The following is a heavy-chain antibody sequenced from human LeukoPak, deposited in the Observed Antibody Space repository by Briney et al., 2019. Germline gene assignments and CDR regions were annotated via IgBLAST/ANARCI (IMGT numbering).Heavy chain of an antibody. CDR2: INPNSGGT. D-gene: IGHD3-3*01. V-gene: IGHV1-2*02. J-gene: IGHJ5*02. Sequence: ASVKVSCKASGYTFTGYYMHWVRQAPGQGLEWMGWINPNSGGTNYAQKFQGRVTMTRDTSISTAYMELSRLRSDDTAVYYCARDSGFLPHPTPSSRFAPWAQGPLAPVP. CDR3: ARDSGFLPHPTPSSRFAP. CDR1: GYTFTGYY.